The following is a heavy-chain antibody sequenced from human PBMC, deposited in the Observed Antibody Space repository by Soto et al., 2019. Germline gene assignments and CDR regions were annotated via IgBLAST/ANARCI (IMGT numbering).Heavy chain of an antibody. CDR3: GRELIVGPAEYFHH. CDR1: GFTFSNSW. CDR2: INRDGSEI. D-gene: IGHD1-26*01. J-gene: IGHJ1*01. Sequence: GGSLRLSCAASGFTFSNSWMSWVRQAPGKGLEWVANINRDGSEIHYLDSVKGRFTISRDNAKNSLFLQMNSLRAEDTAIYYCGRELIVGPAEYFHHWGQGTLVTVSS. V-gene: IGHV3-7*01.